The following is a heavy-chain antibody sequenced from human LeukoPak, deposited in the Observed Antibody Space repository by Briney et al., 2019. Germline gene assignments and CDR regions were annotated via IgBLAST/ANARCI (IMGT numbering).Heavy chain of an antibody. Sequence: GASVKVSCKASGYTFTSYYMHWVRQAPGQGLEWMGIINPSGGSTSYAQKFQGRVTMTRDTSTSTVYMELSSLRSEDTAVCYCARDLDLYGGYVNYFDYWGRGTLVTVSS. CDR1: GYTFTSYY. D-gene: IGHD5-12*01. CDR3: ARDLDLYGGYVNYFDY. CDR2: INPSGGST. J-gene: IGHJ4*02. V-gene: IGHV1-46*01.